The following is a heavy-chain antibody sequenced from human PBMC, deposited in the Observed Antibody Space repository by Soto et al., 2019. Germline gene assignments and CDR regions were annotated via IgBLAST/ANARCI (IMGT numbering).Heavy chain of an antibody. J-gene: IGHJ4*02. Sequence: SSETLSLTCAFSVYSISSGYYWGWIRQPPGKGLEWIGSIYHSGSTYYNPSLKSRVTISVDTSKNQFSLKLSSVTAADTAVYYCASGYYYDSSGYYSIYWGQGTLVTVS. V-gene: IGHV4-38-2*01. CDR3: ASGYYYDSSGYYSIY. D-gene: IGHD3-22*01. CDR1: VYSISSGYY. CDR2: IYHSGST.